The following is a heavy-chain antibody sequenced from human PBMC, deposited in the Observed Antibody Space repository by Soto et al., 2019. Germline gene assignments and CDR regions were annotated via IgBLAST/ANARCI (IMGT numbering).Heavy chain of an antibody. J-gene: IGHJ4*02. D-gene: IGHD3-10*01. CDR3: GRDWVWFGAHPIDN. CDR1: GFTFSNYG. CDR2: ISYDGSIE. Sequence: QVQVVESGGGVVQPGRSLRLSCAASGFTFSNYGMHWVRQAPGKGLDWVAVISYDGSIEYYSESVKGRFTMSGDNSENTVYLQMNSLRTEDTAVYFCGRDWVWFGAHPIDNWGQGTLVTVSS. V-gene: IGHV3-30*03.